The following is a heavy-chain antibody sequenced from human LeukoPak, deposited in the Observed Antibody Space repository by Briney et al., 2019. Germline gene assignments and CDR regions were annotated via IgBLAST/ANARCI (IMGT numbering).Heavy chain of an antibody. CDR1: GFTFDGYG. D-gene: IGHD3-9*01. J-gene: IGHJ4*02. Sequence: GGSLRLSCAASGFTFDGYGMYWVRQAPGKGLEWVSGITWNSDDMAYADSVKGRFTISRDNAKNCLYLQMNSLRVEDTALYYCTKVTDWRTGFDYWGQGTLVTASS. CDR2: ITWNSDDM. V-gene: IGHV3-9*01. CDR3: TKVTDWRTGFDY.